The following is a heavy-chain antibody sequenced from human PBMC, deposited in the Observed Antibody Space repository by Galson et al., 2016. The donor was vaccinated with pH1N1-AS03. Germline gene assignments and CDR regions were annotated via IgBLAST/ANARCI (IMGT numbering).Heavy chain of an antibody. Sequence: SLRLSCAVSGFSVSSKYMNWVRQAPGKGLEWISVIFTGGTTYYAGSVRGRFTISRDDSRNTLYLQMNSLRNEDTAVYYCARGITIFGLARPALDSWGQGTRVTVSS. CDR3: ARGITIFGLARPALDS. J-gene: IGHJ4*02. V-gene: IGHV3-66*02. D-gene: IGHD3-3*01. CDR1: GFSVSSKY. CDR2: IFTGGTT.